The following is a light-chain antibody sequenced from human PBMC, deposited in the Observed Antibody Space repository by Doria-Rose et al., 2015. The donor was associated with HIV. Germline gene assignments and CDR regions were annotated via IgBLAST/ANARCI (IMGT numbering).Light chain of an antibody. J-gene: IGKJ1*01. Sequence: VTQSPSSMSASLGDRVTISCRASQTVSTYLNWFQQEPGKAPKLLIYAASRLQSGVPSRFSGSGSGTDFTLTISGLQPGDFATYYCQQTYSSPPWTFGQGTKVEMK. CDR3: QQTYSSPPWT. CDR1: QTVSTY. V-gene: IGKV1-39*01. CDR2: AAS.